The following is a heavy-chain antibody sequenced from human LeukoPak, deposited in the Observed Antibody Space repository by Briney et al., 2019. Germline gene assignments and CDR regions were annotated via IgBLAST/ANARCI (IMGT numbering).Heavy chain of an antibody. Sequence: ASVKVSCKTSGYTFTSYDVHWVRQAAGQGLEWLGWMNPNSGNTAYAQRFQGRLSMTRDTSIRPAYMELSSLRSDDTAVYYCARRGWKLNERGYYFDYWGQGTLLTVSS. CDR3: ARRGWKLNERGYYFDY. D-gene: IGHD1-1*01. CDR1: GYTFTSYD. V-gene: IGHV1-8*01. J-gene: IGHJ4*02. CDR2: MNPNSGNT.